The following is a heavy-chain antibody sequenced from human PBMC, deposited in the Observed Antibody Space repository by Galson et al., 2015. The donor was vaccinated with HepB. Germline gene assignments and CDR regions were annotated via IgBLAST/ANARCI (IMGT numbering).Heavy chain of an antibody. CDR1: GYSFTSYW. CDR3: ARHMGTYCSGGSCYSGWFDP. V-gene: IGHV5-10-1*01. CDR2: IDPSDSYT. J-gene: IGHJ5*02. Sequence: QSGAEVKKPGGSLRISCKGSGYSFTSYWISWVRQMPGKGLEWMGRIDPSDSYTNYSPSFQGHVTISADKSISTAYLQWSSLKASDTAMYYCARHMGTYCSGGSCYSGWFDPWGQGTLVTVSS. D-gene: IGHD2-15*01.